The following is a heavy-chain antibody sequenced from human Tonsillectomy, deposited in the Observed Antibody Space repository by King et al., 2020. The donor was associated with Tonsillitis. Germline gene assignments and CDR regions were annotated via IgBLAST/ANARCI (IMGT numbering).Heavy chain of an antibody. J-gene: IGHJ6*02. CDR3: ARVVANYYYGMYV. Sequence: VQLVESGGGLVQPGGSLRLSCAASGFTVSNNYMSWVRQAPGKGLEWVSVIYNGGSTYYADSVKGRFTISRHNYKNTLYLQQNSLRAEDTAVYYCARVVANYYYGMYVWGQGTTVTVSS. D-gene: IGHD2-15*01. CDR2: IYNGGST. V-gene: IGHV3-53*04. CDR1: GFTVSNNY.